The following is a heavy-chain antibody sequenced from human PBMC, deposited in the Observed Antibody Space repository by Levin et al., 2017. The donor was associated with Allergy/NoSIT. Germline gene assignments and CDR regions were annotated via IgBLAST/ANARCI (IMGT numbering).Heavy chain of an antibody. CDR1: GGSFSGYY. Sequence: SETLSLTCAVYGGSFSGYYWSWIRQPPGKGLEWIGEINHSGSTNYNPSLKSRVTISVDTSKNQFSLKLSSVTAADTAVYYCARGLAYNWNNGVDYWGQGTLVTVSS. D-gene: IGHD1/OR15-1a*01. V-gene: IGHV4-34*01. CDR2: INHSGST. CDR3: ARGLAYNWNNGVDY. J-gene: IGHJ4*02.